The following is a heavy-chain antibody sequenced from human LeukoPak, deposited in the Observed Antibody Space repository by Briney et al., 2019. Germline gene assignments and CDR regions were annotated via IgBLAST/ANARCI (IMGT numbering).Heavy chain of an antibody. V-gene: IGHV3-66*01. CDR2: IYSGGST. CDR1: GFTVSSNY. Sequence: AGGSLRLSCAASGFTVSSNYMSWVRQAPGKGLEWVSVIYSGGSTYYADSVKGRFTISRDNSKNTLYLQMNSLRAEDTAVYYCARDRHPLDYGGSDYWGQGTLVTASS. CDR3: ARDRHPLDYGGSDY. D-gene: IGHD4-23*01. J-gene: IGHJ4*02.